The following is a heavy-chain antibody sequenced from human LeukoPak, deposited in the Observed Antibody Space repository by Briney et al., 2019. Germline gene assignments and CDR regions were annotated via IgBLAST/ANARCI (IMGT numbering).Heavy chain of an antibody. CDR3: ARDPYPHRGDWLDH. CDR2: IYTSGST. V-gene: IGHV4-61*02. J-gene: IGHJ5*02. Sequence: PSQTLSLTCTVSGGSISSGSYYWSWIRQPAGKGLEWIGRIYTSGSTNYNPSLKSRVTISVDTSKNQFSLKLSSVTAADTAVYYCARDPYPHRGDWLDHWGQGTLVTVSS. D-gene: IGHD3-10*01. CDR1: GGSISSGSYY.